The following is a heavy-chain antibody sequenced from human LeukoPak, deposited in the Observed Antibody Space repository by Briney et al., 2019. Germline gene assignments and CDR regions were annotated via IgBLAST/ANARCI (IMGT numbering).Heavy chain of an antibody. Sequence: PGGSLRLSCAASGFTVSNNYMSWVRQAPGKGLEWVSVIYSGGTIYYADPVKGRFTISRDNSKNTLYLQMNSLRAEDTAVYYCARDVGVAGNSWGQGTLVTVSS. J-gene: IGHJ4*02. D-gene: IGHD6-19*01. CDR3: ARDVGVAGNS. V-gene: IGHV3-53*01. CDR2: IYSGGTI. CDR1: GFTVSNNY.